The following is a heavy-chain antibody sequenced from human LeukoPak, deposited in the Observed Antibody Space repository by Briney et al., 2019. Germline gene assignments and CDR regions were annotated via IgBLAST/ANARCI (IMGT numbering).Heavy chain of an antibody. Sequence: PSETLSLTCTVSGYSITSGYYWGWIRQPPGKGLEWIGSIYHSGSTYYNPSLKSRVTISADTSKNQFSLRLISVTAADTAVYYCARHRVVAATIDYWGQGTLVTVSS. CDR1: GYSITSGYY. CDR2: IYHSGST. J-gene: IGHJ4*02. D-gene: IGHD2-15*01. CDR3: ARHRVVAATIDY. V-gene: IGHV4-38-2*02.